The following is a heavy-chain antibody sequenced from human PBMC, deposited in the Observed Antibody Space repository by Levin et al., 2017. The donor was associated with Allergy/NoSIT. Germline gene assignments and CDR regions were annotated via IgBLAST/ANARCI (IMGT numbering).Heavy chain of an antibody. D-gene: IGHD4-17*01. CDR1: GFTFSSYA. Sequence: GGSLRLSCAASGFTFSSYAMSWVRQAPGKGLEWVSGISGSGGSTYYADSVKGRFTISRDNSKNTLYLQMNSLRAEDTAVYYCDKGRVYGDYNFDYWGQGTLVTVSS. J-gene: IGHJ4*02. CDR3: DKGRVYGDYNFDY. CDR2: ISGSGGST. V-gene: IGHV3-23*01.